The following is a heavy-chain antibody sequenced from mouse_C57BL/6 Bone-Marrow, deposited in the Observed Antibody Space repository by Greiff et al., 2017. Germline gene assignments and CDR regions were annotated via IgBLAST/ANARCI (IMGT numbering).Heavy chain of an antibody. Sequence: EVQRVESEGGLVQPGSSMKLSCKASGFTFSDYYMAWVRQVPEKGLEWVANINSDGSSTYYMDSVKSSFIISRDNAKNILYLQMSSLKSEDTATYYFARYFPTVWMDYWGQGTSVTVSS. J-gene: IGHJ4*01. D-gene: IGHD4-1*02. CDR1: GFTFSDYY. CDR3: ARYFPTVWMDY. V-gene: IGHV5-16*01. CDR2: INSDGSST.